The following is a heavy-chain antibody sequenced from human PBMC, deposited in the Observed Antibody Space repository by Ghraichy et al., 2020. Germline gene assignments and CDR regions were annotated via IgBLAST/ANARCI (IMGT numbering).Heavy chain of an antibody. Sequence: SETLSLTCDVFGGSTSIYYRSWIRQAPGKGLELGGYIYYGGNTNYNPSLKSRVTISADTAKNQFFLKVNSVTASDTAVYYCATFIGCRGYWGQGTLVSVSS. CDR1: GGSTSIYY. D-gene: IGHD3-10*01. CDR2: IYYGGNT. J-gene: IGHJ4*02. CDR3: ATFIGCRGY. V-gene: IGHV4-59*01.